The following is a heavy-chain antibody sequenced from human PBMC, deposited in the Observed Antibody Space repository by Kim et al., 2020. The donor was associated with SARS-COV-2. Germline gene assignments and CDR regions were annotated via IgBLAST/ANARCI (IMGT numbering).Heavy chain of an antibody. V-gene: IGHV3-66*01. CDR3: ATIVGARGGWFDP. J-gene: IGHJ5*02. CDR2: IYSGGST. D-gene: IGHD1-26*01. CDR1: GFTVSSNY. Sequence: GGSLRLSCAASGFTVSSNYMSWVRQAPGKGLEWVSVIYSGGSTYYADSVKGRFTISRDNSKNTLYLQMNSLRAEDTAVYYCATIVGARGGWFDPWGQGTLVTVSS.